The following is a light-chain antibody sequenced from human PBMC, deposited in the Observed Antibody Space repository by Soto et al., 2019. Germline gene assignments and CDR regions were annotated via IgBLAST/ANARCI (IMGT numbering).Light chain of an antibody. CDR2: ATS. Sequence: EIVMTQSPATLSVSPGERATLSCRASHRVSSYLAWYQQKPGQAPRLLIYATSTRATGIPARFSGSGSGTEFTLTISSLQSEDFAVYYCQQRNTWPETFGQGTKLEIK. V-gene: IGKV3-15*01. CDR3: QQRNTWPET. J-gene: IGKJ2*01. CDR1: HRVSSY.